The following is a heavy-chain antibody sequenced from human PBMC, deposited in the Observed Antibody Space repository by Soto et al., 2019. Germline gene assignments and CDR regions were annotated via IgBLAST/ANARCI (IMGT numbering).Heavy chain of an antibody. J-gene: IGHJ5*02. D-gene: IGHD3-16*01. CDR1: GYTFNTYG. CDR3: ARDPYDVCTRDLFDP. Sequence: GASVTVSCKTSGYTFNTYGINWVRQAPGQGLELMGWISAYDGKTTYAEKFQGRVTMTTDTSTSTAYMELRSLRSDDTAIYYCARDPYDVCTRDLFDPWGQGTPVTVSS. CDR2: ISAYDGKT. V-gene: IGHV1-18*01.